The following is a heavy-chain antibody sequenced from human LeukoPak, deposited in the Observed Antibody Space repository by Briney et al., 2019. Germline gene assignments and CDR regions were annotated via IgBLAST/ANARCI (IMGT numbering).Heavy chain of an antibody. CDR2: INAGNGNT. D-gene: IGHD2-15*01. CDR1: GYTFTSYA. J-gene: IGHJ5*02. CDR3: ATRYCSGGSCYVDP. V-gene: IGHV1-3*01. Sequence: ASVKVSCKASGYTFTSYAMHWVRQAPGQRLEWMGWINAGNGNTKYSQKFQGRVTITRDTSASTAYMELSTLRSEDTAVYYCATRYCSGGSCYVDPWGQGTLVTVSS.